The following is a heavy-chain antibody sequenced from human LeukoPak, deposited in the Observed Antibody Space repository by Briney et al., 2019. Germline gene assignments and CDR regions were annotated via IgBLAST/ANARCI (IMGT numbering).Heavy chain of an antibody. V-gene: IGHV3-74*01. Sequence: PGGSLRLSCAASGFTFSSYWMNWVRQAPGKGLMWVSQISTDGSQTFYADSVKGRFAISRDNAKNTLFLQMDNLRPEDTAVYYCVRSLRSADFWGQGTLVTVSS. CDR1: GFTFSSYW. J-gene: IGHJ4*02. CDR2: ISTDGSQT. CDR3: VRSLRSADF.